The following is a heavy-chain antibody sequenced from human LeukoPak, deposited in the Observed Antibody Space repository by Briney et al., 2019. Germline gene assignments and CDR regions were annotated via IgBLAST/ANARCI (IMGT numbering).Heavy chain of an antibody. J-gene: IGHJ4*02. Sequence: PGGSLRLSCAASGFTFSSYAMSWVRQAPGKGLEWVSAISGSGGSTYYADSVKGRFTISRDNSKNTLYLQMNSLRAEDTAVYYCAKGLATTITMIVVAPFGYWGQGTLVTVSS. CDR3: AKGLATTITMIVVAPFGY. CDR2: ISGSGGST. V-gene: IGHV3-23*01. D-gene: IGHD3-22*01. CDR1: GFTFSSYA.